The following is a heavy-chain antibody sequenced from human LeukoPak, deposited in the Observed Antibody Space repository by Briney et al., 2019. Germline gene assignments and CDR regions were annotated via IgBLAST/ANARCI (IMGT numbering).Heavy chain of an antibody. J-gene: IGHJ4*02. V-gene: IGHV3-23*01. CDR1: GITFSNYA. Sequence: QPGGSLRLSCATSGITFSNYAMSWVRQAPGKGLEWVSAISGSGDFTYYADSVKGRFSISRDNSINTLYLQLNSLRVDDTALYYCAKAASLWGLVATKYDFDYWGQGTLVTVSS. CDR2: ISGSGDFT. D-gene: IGHD2-15*01. CDR3: AKAASLWGLVATKYDFDY.